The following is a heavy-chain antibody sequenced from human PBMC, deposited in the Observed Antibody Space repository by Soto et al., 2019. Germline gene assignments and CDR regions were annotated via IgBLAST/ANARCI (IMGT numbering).Heavy chain of an antibody. V-gene: IGHV4-30-4*01. Sequence: PSETLSLTCTVSGGSISSGDYYWSWIRQPPGKGLEWIGYIYYSGSTYYNPSLKSRVTISVDTSKNQFSLKLSSVTAADTAVYYCARDHMVRGVRGNWFDPWGQGTLVTVSS. D-gene: IGHD3-10*01. CDR3: ARDHMVRGVRGNWFDP. J-gene: IGHJ5*02. CDR1: GGSISSGDYY. CDR2: IYYSGST.